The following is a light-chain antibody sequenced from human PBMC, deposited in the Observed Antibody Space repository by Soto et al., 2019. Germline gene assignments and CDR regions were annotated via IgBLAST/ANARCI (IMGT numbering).Light chain of an antibody. J-gene: IGKJ1*01. CDR1: QSVRSSF. CDR3: QKYDSSPLT. Sequence: ESVLTQSPGTLSLSPGERATLSCRASQSVRSSFLAWYQLKPGQAPRLLIYGASSRATGIPDRFSGSGSGTDFTLTISRLEPEDFAEYYCQKYDSSPLTFGQGTKVEIK. V-gene: IGKV3-20*01. CDR2: GAS.